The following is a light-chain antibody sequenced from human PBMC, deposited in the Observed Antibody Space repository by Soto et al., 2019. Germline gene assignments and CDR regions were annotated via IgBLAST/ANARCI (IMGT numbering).Light chain of an antibody. J-gene: IGLJ2*01. Sequence: QSALTQPASVSGSPGQSITISCTGTSGDVGGFDYVSWYQHRPGEAPKLIIYEVSNRPSGVSSRFSGSKSGNTASLTISGLQAEDEADFYCSSYTSRSTPVFGGGTKVTVL. CDR2: EVS. V-gene: IGLV2-14*01. CDR3: SSYTSRSTPV. CDR1: SGDVGGFDY.